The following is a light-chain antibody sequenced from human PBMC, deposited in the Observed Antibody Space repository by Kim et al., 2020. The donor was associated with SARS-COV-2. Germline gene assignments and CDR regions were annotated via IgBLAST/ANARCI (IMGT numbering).Light chain of an antibody. Sequence: DIQMSQSPSSLSAAVGDRVTLICRASQNIRTHLNWYQQNPGKAPKLLIYGATRLQSGVPPRFSGSGSGTDFTLTISSLQPEDFATYYCQQSYDTPWTFGQGTKVDIK. CDR3: QQSYDTPWT. CDR2: GAT. V-gene: IGKV1-39*01. J-gene: IGKJ1*01. CDR1: QNIRTH.